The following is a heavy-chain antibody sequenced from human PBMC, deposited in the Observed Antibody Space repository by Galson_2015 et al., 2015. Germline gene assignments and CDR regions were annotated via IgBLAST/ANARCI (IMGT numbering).Heavy chain of an antibody. CDR3: VRDWGGGTQKGIEY. J-gene: IGHJ4*02. D-gene: IGHD1-26*01. CDR1: GFTFSNHH. Sequence: SLRLSCAASGFTFSNHHMSWVRQAPGKGLEWVAYIKQDGSEKYYVDSVKGRFTISRDNAKNSLYLQMNSLRAEDTALYYCVRDWGGGTQKGIEYWGQGTLATVSS. CDR2: IKQDGSEK. V-gene: IGHV3-7*01.